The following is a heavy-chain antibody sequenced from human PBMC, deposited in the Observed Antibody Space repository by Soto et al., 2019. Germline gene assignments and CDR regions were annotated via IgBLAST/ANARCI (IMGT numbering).Heavy chain of an antibody. CDR2: VTSRGDTT. Sequence: EVHLLQSGGGLVQPGGSLRLSCAASGFIFSNYAMNWVRQAPGKGLEWVSIVTSRGDTTYYADSVKGRFTISRDNSKNTLYLQVNSLTAEDTAVYYWAKDRLGGGLDFRGQGTLVSVSS. CDR3: AKDRLGGGLDF. J-gene: IGHJ4*02. D-gene: IGHD3-16*01. CDR1: GFIFSNYA. V-gene: IGHV3-23*01.